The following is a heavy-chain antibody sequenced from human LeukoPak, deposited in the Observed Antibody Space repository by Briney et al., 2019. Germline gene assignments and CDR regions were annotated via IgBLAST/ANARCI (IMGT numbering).Heavy chain of an antibody. CDR2: IYWNDDK. Sequence: SGPTLVKPTQTLTLTCTFSGFSLSTSGVGVGWIRQPPGKALEWLALIYWNDDKSYSPSLKSRLTITKDTSKNQVVLTMTNMDPLDTATYYCAHKGRGSGSFDMWGQGTLVTVSS. V-gene: IGHV2-5*01. CDR3: AHKGRGSGSFDM. J-gene: IGHJ4*02. CDR1: GFSLSTSGVG. D-gene: IGHD3-10*01.